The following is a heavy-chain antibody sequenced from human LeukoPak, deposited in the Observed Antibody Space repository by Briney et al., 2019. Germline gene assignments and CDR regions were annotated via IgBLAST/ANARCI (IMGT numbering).Heavy chain of an antibody. Sequence: AGGSLRLSCAASGFTFSSHSMNWVRQAPGKGLEWVSSITSSSSYIYYADSVKGRFTISRDNVKNSLYLQTHSLRAADTAVYYFARACIKWLRSSFASWGQGSLVTVPS. D-gene: IGHD5-12*01. J-gene: IGHJ4*02. CDR3: ARACIKWLRSSFAS. CDR1: GFTFSSHS. CDR2: ITSSSSYI. V-gene: IGHV3-21*01.